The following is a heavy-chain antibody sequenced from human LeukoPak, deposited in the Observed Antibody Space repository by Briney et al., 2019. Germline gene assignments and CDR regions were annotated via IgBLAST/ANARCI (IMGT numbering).Heavy chain of an antibody. J-gene: IGHJ4*02. Sequence: SETLSLTCTVSGGSISISSYYWGWIRQPPGKGLEWIGYIYYSGSTNYNPSLKSRVTISVDTSKNQFSLKLSSVTAADTAVYYCARDQLGGYYYDYWGQGTLVTVSS. D-gene: IGHD3-22*01. CDR2: IYYSGST. CDR3: ARDQLGGYYYDY. CDR1: GGSISISSYY. V-gene: IGHV4-61*01.